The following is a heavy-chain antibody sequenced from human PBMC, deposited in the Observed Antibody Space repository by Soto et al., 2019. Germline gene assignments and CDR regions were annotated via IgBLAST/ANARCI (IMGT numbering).Heavy chain of an antibody. CDR3: AKDSYYHDSSGYYIFDF. D-gene: IGHD3-22*01. Sequence: GGSLRLSCAASGFHFGPFWMHWARQPPGKGLEWVAHISYDGTNKHYADSVKGRLTISRDNSKNTLYLQMNSLTPEDTALYYCAKDSYYHDSSGYYIFDFWGQGTLVTVSS. J-gene: IGHJ4*02. CDR1: GFHFGPFW. CDR2: ISYDGTNK. V-gene: IGHV3-30*18.